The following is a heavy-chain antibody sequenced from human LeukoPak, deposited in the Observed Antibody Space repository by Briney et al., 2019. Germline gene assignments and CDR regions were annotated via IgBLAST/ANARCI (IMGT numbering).Heavy chain of an antibody. CDR1: GFTFSSFE. CDR2: ISSSGSTI. CDR3: ARKLPNYFDSSGYSISLDF. J-gene: IGHJ4*02. D-gene: IGHD3-22*01. Sequence: GGSLRLSCAASGFTFSSFEFHWVRQAPGRGREWVSSISSSGSTIYYADSLQGRFTISRDNAKNSLYLQMNSLRSEDTAVYYCARKLPNYFDSSGYSISLDFWGQGTLVTVSS. V-gene: IGHV3-48*03.